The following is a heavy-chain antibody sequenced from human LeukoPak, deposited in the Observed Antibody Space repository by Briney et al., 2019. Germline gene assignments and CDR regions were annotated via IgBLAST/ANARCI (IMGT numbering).Heavy chain of an antibody. V-gene: IGHV3-21*01. J-gene: IGHJ6*03. CDR2: ITSGSSYI. Sequence: GGSLRLSCAASGFTFSTYNMNWVRQAPGQRLEWVSSITSGSSYIYYADSVKGRFTISRDNAKSSLYLQMDSLRAEDTAVYYCARDPYSGNYGAYYYYYMDVWGKGTTVTISS. D-gene: IGHD1-26*01. CDR3: ARDPYSGNYGAYYYYYMDV. CDR1: GFTFSTYN.